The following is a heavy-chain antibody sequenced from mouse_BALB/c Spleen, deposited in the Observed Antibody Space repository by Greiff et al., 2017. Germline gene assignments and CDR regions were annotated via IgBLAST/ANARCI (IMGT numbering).Heavy chain of an antibody. CDR2: IYPGDGDT. CDR3: ARRGYGNYERSSYYAMDY. CDR1: GYAFSSSW. V-gene: IGHV1-82*01. Sequence: QVQLQQSGPELVKPGASVKISCKASGYAFSSSWMNWVKQRPGQGLEWIGRIYPGDGDTNYNGKFKGKATLTADKSSSTAYMQLSSLTSVDSAVYFCARRGYGNYERSSYYAMDYWGQGTSVTVSS. J-gene: IGHJ4*01. D-gene: IGHD2-10*02.